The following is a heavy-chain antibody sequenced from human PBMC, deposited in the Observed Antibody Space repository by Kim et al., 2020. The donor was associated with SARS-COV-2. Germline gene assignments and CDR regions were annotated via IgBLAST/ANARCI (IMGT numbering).Heavy chain of an antibody. CDR3: AGGGGYLFDY. CDR1: GFTLSTYW. D-gene: IGHD3-22*01. Sequence: GGSLRLSCAASGFTLSTYWMNWVRQAPGKGLEWVANIKQDGSEKNYVDSVRGRFTISRDNSKNSLYLQMNSLRAEDTAVYYCAGGGGYLFDYWGQGTLVT. V-gene: IGHV3-7*01. J-gene: IGHJ4*02. CDR2: IKQDGSEK.